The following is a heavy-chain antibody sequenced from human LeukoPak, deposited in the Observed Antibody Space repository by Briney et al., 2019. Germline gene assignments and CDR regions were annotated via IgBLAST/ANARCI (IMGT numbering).Heavy chain of an antibody. Sequence: PGGSLRLSCAASGFTFSGYAMRWARQAPGKGLEWVSTISGSGDGTYYADSVKGRFTISRDNSKNTVYLQMNSLRADDTAVYYCAKDLDDSSGFYSYHHWGQGTLVTVSS. CDR2: ISGSGDGT. CDR1: GFTFSGYA. CDR3: AKDLDDSSGFYSYHH. V-gene: IGHV3-23*01. D-gene: IGHD3-22*01. J-gene: IGHJ1*01.